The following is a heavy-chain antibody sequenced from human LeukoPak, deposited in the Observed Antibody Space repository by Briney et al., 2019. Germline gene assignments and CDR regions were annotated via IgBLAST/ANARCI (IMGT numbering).Heavy chain of an antibody. J-gene: IGHJ4*02. D-gene: IGHD1-7*01. V-gene: IGHV3-7*01. Sequence: SGGSLRLSCAASGFTFSSYWMSWVRQAPGKGLEWVANIKQDGSEKYYVDSVKGRFTISRDNAKNSLYLQMNSLRAEDTAVYYCARDGNWNYRGAFDYWGQGTLVTVSS. CDR2: IKQDGSEK. CDR1: GFTFSSYW. CDR3: ARDGNWNYRGAFDY.